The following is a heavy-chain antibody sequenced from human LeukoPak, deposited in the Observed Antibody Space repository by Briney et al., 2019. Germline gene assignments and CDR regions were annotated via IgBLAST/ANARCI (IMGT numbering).Heavy chain of an antibody. Sequence: GASAKVSCKASGGTFSSYAISWVRQAPGQGLEWMGRIIPIFGTANYAQKFQGRVTITTDESTSTAYMELSSLRSEDTAVYYCASSRDGYNFDYWGQGTLVTVSS. D-gene: IGHD5-24*01. CDR2: IIPIFGTA. CDR3: ASSRDGYNFDY. J-gene: IGHJ4*02. V-gene: IGHV1-69*05. CDR1: GGTFSSYA.